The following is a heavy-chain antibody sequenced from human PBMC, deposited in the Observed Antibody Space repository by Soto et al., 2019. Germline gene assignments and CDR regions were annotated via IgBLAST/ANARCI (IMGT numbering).Heavy chain of an antibody. CDR2: IWNDGSNK. V-gene: IGHV3-33*01. J-gene: IGHJ4*02. CDR1: GFTFSSYG. Sequence: GGSLRLSCAASGFTFSSYGMHWVRQAPGKGLEWVAVIWNDGSNKYYADSVKGRFTISRDNSKNTLYLQMNSLSAEDTAVYYCARDLGKQWLSYFDYWGQGTLVTVSS. CDR3: ARDLGKQWLSYFDY. D-gene: IGHD6-19*01.